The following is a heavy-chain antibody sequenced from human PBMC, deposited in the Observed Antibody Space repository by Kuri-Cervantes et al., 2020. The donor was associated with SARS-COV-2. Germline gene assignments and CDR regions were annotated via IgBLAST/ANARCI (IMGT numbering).Heavy chain of an antibody. Sequence: SETLSLTCAVYGGSFRAYYWSWNRQPPGKGLEWIGEIKHSGSTNYNPSLKSRVTISVDTSKNQFSLKLSSVTAADTAVYYCARRPVVLRSNSSPFDFWGQGTLVTVSS. CDR2: IKHSGST. CDR1: GGSFRAYY. D-gene: IGHD4-11*01. CDR3: ARRPVVLRSNSSPFDF. V-gene: IGHV4-34*01. J-gene: IGHJ5*01.